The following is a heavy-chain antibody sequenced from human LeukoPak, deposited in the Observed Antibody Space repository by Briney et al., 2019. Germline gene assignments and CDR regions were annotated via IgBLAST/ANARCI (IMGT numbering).Heavy chain of an antibody. Sequence: ASVKVSCKASGYIFTSRGITWVRQAPGQGVEWMGWISAYNGNTNYAQNVQGRVTVTRDTSTSTAYMELRSLRFDDTAVYYCARDLPGAAVEGTTRGMDVWGQGTTVTVSS. D-gene: IGHD6-19*01. J-gene: IGHJ6*02. V-gene: IGHV1-18*01. CDR1: GYIFTSRG. CDR2: ISAYNGNT. CDR3: ARDLPGAAVEGTTRGMDV.